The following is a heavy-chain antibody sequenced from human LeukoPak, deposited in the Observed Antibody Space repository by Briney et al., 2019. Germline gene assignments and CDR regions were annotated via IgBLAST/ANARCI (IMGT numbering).Heavy chain of an antibody. D-gene: IGHD1-1*01. V-gene: IGHV4-61*01. CDR3: ARDYGNEVPFDI. CDR2: IDNSGST. J-gene: IGHJ3*02. CDR1: GDSVRSDTYY. Sequence: SETLSLTCTVSGDSVRSDTYYWSWLRQPPGKGLEWIGNIDNSGSTNYNPSLKSRVTISVDTSKNQFSLKLISVTALDTAVYYCARDYGNEVPFDIWGQGAMVIVSS.